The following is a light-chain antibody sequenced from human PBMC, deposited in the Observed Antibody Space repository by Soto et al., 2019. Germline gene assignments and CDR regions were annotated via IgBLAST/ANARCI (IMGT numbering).Light chain of an antibody. CDR3: AAWDDSLSGPV. J-gene: IGLJ1*01. CDR2: RNN. V-gene: IGLV1-47*01. CDR1: SSNIGSNY. Sequence: QSVLPQPPSASGTPGQRVTISCSGSSSNIGSNYVYWYQQLPGTAPKLLIYRNNQRPSGVPDRFSGAKAGTSASLAISGLRSEDEADYYCAAWDDSLSGPVFGTGTKVTV.